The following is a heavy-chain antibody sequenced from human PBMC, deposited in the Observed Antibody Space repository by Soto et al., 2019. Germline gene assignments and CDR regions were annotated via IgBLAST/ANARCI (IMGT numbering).Heavy chain of an antibody. CDR1: GLTFKNYA. V-gene: IGHV3-23*01. J-gene: IGHJ6*02. D-gene: IGHD6-6*01. Sequence: EVQLLESGGTLAQPGGSLRLSCRASGLTFKNYAMSWVRQAPGRGLVWVAGISGSGTSTYYADSVKGRFTISRDNSKITVYLQMDSLRAEDTAVYYCAKDRTFNVHDGMDVWGQGTTVTVAS. CDR2: ISGSGTST. CDR3: AKDRTFNVHDGMDV.